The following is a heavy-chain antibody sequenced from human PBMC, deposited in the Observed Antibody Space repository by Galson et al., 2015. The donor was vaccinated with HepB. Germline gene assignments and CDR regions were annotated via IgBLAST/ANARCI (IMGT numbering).Heavy chain of an antibody. J-gene: IGHJ2*01. CDR2: IWYDGSND. D-gene: IGHD4-17*01. CDR3: AREHGHGEYDGYFDL. V-gene: IGHV3-33*01. Sequence: SLRLSCAASGFSFSDYGMHWVRQAPGKGLEWVAIIWYDGSNDYYADSVKGRFTILRDNSKSTLYLQMNSLRVDDTAVYYCAREHGHGEYDGYFDLWGRGTLVTVSS. CDR1: GFSFSDYG.